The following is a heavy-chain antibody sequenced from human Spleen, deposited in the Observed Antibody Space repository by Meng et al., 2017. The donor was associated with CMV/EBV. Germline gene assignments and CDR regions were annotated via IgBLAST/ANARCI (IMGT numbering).Heavy chain of an antibody. D-gene: IGHD3-3*01. CDR3: ARDGSAYDWGFFDY. CDR1: RDSLSRNSVA. CDR2: TYYRSVWYN. J-gene: IGHJ4*02. V-gene: IGHV6-1*01. Sequence: SQTLSLTCAISRDSLSRNSVAWNWIRQSPSRGLEWLGRTYYRSVWYNDYGLSVRSRITINPDTSKNQFSLHLNSVTPEDTAVYYCARDGSAYDWGFFDYWGQGTLVTVSS.